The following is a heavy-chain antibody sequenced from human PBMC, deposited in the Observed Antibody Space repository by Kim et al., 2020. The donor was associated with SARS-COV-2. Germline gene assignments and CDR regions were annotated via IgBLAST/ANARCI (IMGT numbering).Heavy chain of an antibody. V-gene: IGHV1-2*02. Sequence: GATNYAQKVQGRVTVTRDTSVSTAYMELSSLRSDDTAVYYCARDVRMSIDHWGQGTLVTVSS. D-gene: IGHD6-6*01. CDR2: GAT. J-gene: IGHJ4*02. CDR3: ARDVRMSIDH.